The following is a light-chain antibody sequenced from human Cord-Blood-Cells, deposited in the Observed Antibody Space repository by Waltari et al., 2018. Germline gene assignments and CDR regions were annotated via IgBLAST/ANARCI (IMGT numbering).Light chain of an antibody. CDR3: QQSYSTPYT. CDR2: AAS. Sequence: DIQMTQSPSSLSASVGDRVTSTCRASQSLSSYLNWYPQKPGKAPKHLIDAASSLQSGVPSRFSGSGSGTDFTLTISSRQPEDFATYYCQQSYSTPYTFVQGTKLEIK. J-gene: IGKJ2*01. CDR1: QSLSSY. V-gene: IGKV1-39*01.